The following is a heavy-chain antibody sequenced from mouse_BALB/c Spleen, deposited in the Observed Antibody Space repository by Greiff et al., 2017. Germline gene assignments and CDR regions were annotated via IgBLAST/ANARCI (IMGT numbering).Heavy chain of an antibody. CDR3: ARHPFAY. V-gene: IGHV5-12-1*01. CDR2: ISSGGGST. Sequence: EVQGVESGGGLVKPGGSLKLSCAASGFAFSSYDMSWVRQTPEKRLEWVAYISSGGGSTYYPDTVKGRFTISRDNAKNTLYLQMSSLKSEDTAMYYCARHPFAYWGQGTLVTVSA. CDR1: GFAFSSYD. J-gene: IGHJ3*01.